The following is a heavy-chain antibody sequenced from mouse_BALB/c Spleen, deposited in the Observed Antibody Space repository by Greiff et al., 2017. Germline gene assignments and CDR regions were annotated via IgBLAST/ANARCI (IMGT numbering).Heavy chain of an antibody. CDR1: GYTFTSYW. D-gene: IGHD1-1*02. CDR3: ARDYAMDY. CDR2: IYPGDGDT. Sequence: QVQLQQSGAELARPGASVKLSCKASGYTFTSYWMQWVKQRPGQGLEWIGAIYPGDGDTRYTQKFKGKATLTADKSSSTAYMQLSSLASEDSAVYYCARDYAMDYWGQGTTLTVSS. V-gene: IGHV1-87*01. J-gene: IGHJ2*01.